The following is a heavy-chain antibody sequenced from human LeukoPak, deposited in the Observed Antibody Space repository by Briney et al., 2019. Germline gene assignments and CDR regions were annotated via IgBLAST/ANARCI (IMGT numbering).Heavy chain of an antibody. D-gene: IGHD3-10*01. J-gene: IGHJ5*02. Sequence: SETLSLTCTVSGGSISSYYWSWIRQPPGKGLEWIGYIYYSGSTNYNPSLESRVTISVDTSKNQFSLKLSSVTAADTAVYYCARNMVRGVIDRWFDPWGQGTLVTVSS. V-gene: IGHV4-59*01. CDR3: ARNMVRGVIDRWFDP. CDR2: IYYSGST. CDR1: GGSISSYY.